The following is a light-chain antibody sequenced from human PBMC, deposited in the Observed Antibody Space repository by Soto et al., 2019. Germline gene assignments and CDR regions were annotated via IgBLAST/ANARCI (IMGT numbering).Light chain of an antibody. Sequence: DIQMTQPPSTLSASLGDIVTITCRASQIISSRLAWYQQKPGKAPKLLIYGASTLESGVPSRFSGSGSGTEFTLTISSLQPDDFATYYCQQYDSYWTFGQGTKVDIK. CDR2: GAS. CDR3: QQYDSYWT. CDR1: QIISSR. J-gene: IGKJ1*01. V-gene: IGKV1-5*01.